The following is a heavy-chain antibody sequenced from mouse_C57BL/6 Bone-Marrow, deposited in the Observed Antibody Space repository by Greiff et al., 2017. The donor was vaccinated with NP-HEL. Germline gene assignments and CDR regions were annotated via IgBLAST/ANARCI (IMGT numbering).Heavy chain of an antibody. CDR1: GFTFSSYG. J-gene: IGHJ3*01. CDR2: ISSGGSYT. V-gene: IGHV5-6*02. Sequence: VKLMESGGDLVKPGGSLKLSCAASGFTFSSYGMSWVRQTPDKRLEWVATISSGGSYTSYPASVKGRFTISRDNAKNTLYLQMSSLKSEDTAMYYCARPPGFFAYWGQGTLVTVSA. CDR3: ARPPGFFAY.